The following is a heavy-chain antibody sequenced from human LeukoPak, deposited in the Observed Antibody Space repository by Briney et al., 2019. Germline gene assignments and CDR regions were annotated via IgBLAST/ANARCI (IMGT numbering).Heavy chain of an antibody. J-gene: IGHJ4*02. CDR3: ASCQISRLYYFDY. Sequence: PGGSLRLSCAASGFTFSSYSMNWVRQAPGKGLEWVSSISSSSSYIYYADSVKGRFTISRDNAKNSLYLQMNSLRAEDTAVYYCASCQISRLYYFDYWGQGTLVTVSS. CDR2: ISSSSSYI. D-gene: IGHD5-12*01. CDR1: GFTFSSYS. V-gene: IGHV3-21*01.